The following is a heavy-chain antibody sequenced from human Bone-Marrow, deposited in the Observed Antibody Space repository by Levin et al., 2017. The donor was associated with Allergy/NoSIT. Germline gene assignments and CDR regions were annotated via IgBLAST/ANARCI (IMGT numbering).Heavy chain of an antibody. CDR2: IWYDGSNK. V-gene: IGHV3-33*01. CDR1: GFTFSSYG. J-gene: IGHJ4*02. Sequence: GGSLRLSCAASGFTFSSYGMHWVRQAPGKGLEWVAVIWYDGSNKYYADSVKGRFTISRDNSKNTLYLQMNSLRAEDTAVYYCARGVTNTVTSSFDYWGQGTLVTVSS. CDR3: ARGVTNTVTSSFDY. D-gene: IGHD4-17*01.